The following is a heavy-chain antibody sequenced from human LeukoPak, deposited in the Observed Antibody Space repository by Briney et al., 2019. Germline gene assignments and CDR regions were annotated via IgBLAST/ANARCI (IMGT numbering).Heavy chain of an antibody. CDR3: ARATLLRPLTYSSSWYVSDY. Sequence: ASVKVSCKASGYTFTSYYMHWVRQAPGQGLEWMGIINPSGGSTSYAQKFQGRVTITADESTSTAYMELSSLRSEDTAVYYCARATLLRPLTYSSSWYVSDYWGQGTLVTVSS. J-gene: IGHJ4*02. V-gene: IGHV1-46*01. CDR2: INPSGGST. CDR1: GYTFTSYY. D-gene: IGHD6-13*01.